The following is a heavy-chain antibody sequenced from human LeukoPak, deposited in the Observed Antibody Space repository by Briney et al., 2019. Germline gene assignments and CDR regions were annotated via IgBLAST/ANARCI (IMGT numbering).Heavy chain of an antibody. Sequence: GGSLRLSCAASGFTFSSYAMHWVRQAPGKGLEWVAVISYDGSNKYYADSVKGRFTISRDNSKNTLYLQMNSLRAEDTAVYYCARVGVPYYYDSSGYYYNDYWGQGTLVTVSS. J-gene: IGHJ4*02. V-gene: IGHV3-30-3*01. D-gene: IGHD3-22*01. CDR1: GFTFSSYA. CDR2: ISYDGSNK. CDR3: ARVGVPYYYDSSGYYYNDY.